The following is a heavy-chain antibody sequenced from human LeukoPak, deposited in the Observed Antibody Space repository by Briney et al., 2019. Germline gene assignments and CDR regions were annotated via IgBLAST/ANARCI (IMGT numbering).Heavy chain of an antibody. V-gene: IGHV3-30*03. CDR1: GSTFSSYG. D-gene: IGHD3-22*01. CDR3: AYSSGYYRSLRADAFDI. J-gene: IGHJ3*02. Sequence: GSLRLSCAASGSTFSSYGMHWVRQAPGKGLEWVAVISYDGSNKYYADSVKGRFTISRDNSKNTLYLQMNSLRAEDTAVYYCAYSSGYYRSLRADAFDIWGQGTMVTVSS. CDR2: ISYDGSNK.